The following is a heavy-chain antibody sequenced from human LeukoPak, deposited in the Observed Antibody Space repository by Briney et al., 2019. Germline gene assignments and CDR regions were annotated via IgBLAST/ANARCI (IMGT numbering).Heavy chain of an antibody. CDR1: GFTFGDYA. V-gene: IGHV3-49*03. CDR3: TSIVGASGDAFDI. J-gene: IGHJ3*02. Sequence: GGSLRLSCTASGFTFGDYAMSWFRQAPGKGLEWGGFIRSKAYGGTTEYAASVKGRFTISRDDSKSIAYLQMNSLKTEDTAVYYCTSIVGASGDAFDIWGQGTMVTVSS. D-gene: IGHD1-26*01. CDR2: IRSKAYGGTT.